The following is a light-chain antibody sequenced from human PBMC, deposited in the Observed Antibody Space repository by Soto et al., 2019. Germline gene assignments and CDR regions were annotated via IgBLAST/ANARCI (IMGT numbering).Light chain of an antibody. CDR1: QSVSSY. V-gene: IGKV3-15*01. Sequence: EIVMTQSPATLSVSPGGRATLSCRASQSVSSYLAWYQQRPGQPPRLLIYRASTRATGIPARFSGSGSGTTFSLTIISLQSENFPVYYCQHYSPWPPLYTFGHGTKLEI. J-gene: IGKJ2*01. CDR2: RAS. CDR3: QHYSPWPPLYT.